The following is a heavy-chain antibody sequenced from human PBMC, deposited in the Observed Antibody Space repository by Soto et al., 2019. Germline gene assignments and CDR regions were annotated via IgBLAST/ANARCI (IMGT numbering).Heavy chain of an antibody. CDR1: GGSISSYY. Sequence: QVQLQESGPGLVKPLETLSLTCTVSGGSISSYYWSWIRQPPGKGLEWIGYIYYSGSTNYNPSLKSRVTISVDTSKNQFSLKLSSVTAADTAVYYCARDSGSGAFDIWGQGTMVTVSS. V-gene: IGHV4-59*01. CDR2: IYYSGST. J-gene: IGHJ3*02. D-gene: IGHD3-22*01. CDR3: ARDSGSGAFDI.